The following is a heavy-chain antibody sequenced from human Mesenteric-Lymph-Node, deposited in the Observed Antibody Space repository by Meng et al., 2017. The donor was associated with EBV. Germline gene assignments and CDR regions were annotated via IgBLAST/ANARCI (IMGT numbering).Heavy chain of an antibody. CDR2: MYYSGIT. Sequence: HVPIQDSVPALGKPSGTLSLTCTVSGDSVSSGIKYWSLIRSSPGKGLEWIGYMYYSGITKYNPSLKSRVTISVDTSKNQFSLKLSSVTAADTAVYYCARDLGYSGYYPAYWGQGTLVTVSS. CDR3: ARDLGYSGYYPAY. D-gene: IGHD5-12*01. V-gene: IGHV4-61*01. CDR1: GDSVSSGIKY. J-gene: IGHJ4*02.